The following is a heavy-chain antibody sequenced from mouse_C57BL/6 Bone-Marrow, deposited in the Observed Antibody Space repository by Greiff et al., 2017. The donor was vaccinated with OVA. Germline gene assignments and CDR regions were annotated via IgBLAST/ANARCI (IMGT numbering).Heavy chain of an antibody. J-gene: IGHJ3*01. D-gene: IGHD1-1*01. CDR2: IRNGGGST. CDR1: GFPFSDYY. CDR3: ARSGYGTRFAY. Sequence: EVKLMESGGGLVQPGGSLKLSCAPSGFPFSDYYMYLFRQTPEKRLDWVAYIRNGGGSTYYPDTVQGRFTISRDNAKNTLYLQMSRLKSEDTAMYYCARSGYGTRFAYWGQGTLVTVSA. V-gene: IGHV5-12*01.